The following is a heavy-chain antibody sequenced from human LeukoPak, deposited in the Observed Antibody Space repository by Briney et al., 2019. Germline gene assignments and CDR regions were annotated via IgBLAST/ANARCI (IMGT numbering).Heavy chain of an antibody. D-gene: IGHD6-13*01. CDR2: ISGNGGTT. CDR3: AKPPPDSSSWLFDY. V-gene: IGHV3-23*01. Sequence: GGSLRLSCAASGLTFSTYAMSWVRQAPRKGLEWVSTISGNGGTTYYADSVKGRFTISRDNSKNTLYLQMNSLRVEDTAVYYCAKPPPDSSSWLFDYWGQGTLVTVSS. CDR1: GLTFSTYA. J-gene: IGHJ4*02.